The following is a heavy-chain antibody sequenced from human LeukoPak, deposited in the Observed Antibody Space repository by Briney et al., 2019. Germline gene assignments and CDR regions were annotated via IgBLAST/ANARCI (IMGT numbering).Heavy chain of an antibody. Sequence: SETLSLTCTVSGGSISSYYWSWIRQPPGRGLEWIGYIYYSGSTNYNPSLKSRVTISVDTSKNQFSLKLSSVTAADTAVYYCARVIIPLLRSYYYYYMDVWGKGTTVTISS. J-gene: IGHJ6*03. CDR3: ARVIIPLLRSYYYYYMDV. CDR1: GGSISSYY. CDR2: IYYSGST. V-gene: IGHV4-59*12. D-gene: IGHD3-3*01.